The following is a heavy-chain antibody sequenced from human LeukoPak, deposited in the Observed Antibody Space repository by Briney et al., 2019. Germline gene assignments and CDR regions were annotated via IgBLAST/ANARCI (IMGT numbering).Heavy chain of an antibody. J-gene: IGHJ4*02. CDR2: MNPNSGNT. CDR3: ARGNTAMAPNFDY. D-gene: IGHD5-18*01. CDR1: GYTFTSYD. Sequence: GASVKVSCKASGYTFTSYDINWVRQATGQGLEWMGWMNPNSGNTGYAQKFQGRVTMTRNTSISTAYMELSSLRSEDTAVYYCARGNTAMAPNFDYWGQETLVTVSS. V-gene: IGHV1-8*01.